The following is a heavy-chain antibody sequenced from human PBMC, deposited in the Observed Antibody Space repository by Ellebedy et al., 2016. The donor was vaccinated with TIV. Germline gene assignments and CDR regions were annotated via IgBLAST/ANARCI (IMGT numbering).Heavy chain of an antibody. CDR1: GFAVSTMY. Sequence: GESLKISCAASGFAVSTMYMYWVRQSPGKGLEWVSVIYSDESTYYTDSVKGRFTFSRGSSKNTLYLQMNSLRADDTAVYYCARGYNDYDSGPLDLWGQGTQVTVSS. CDR2: IYSDEST. V-gene: IGHV3-66*01. CDR3: ARGYNDYDSGPLDL. J-gene: IGHJ5*02. D-gene: IGHD3-22*01.